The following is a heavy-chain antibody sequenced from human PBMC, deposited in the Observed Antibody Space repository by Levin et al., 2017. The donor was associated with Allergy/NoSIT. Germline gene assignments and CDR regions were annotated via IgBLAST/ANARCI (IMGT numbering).Heavy chain of an antibody. CDR1: GFTFSSYS. Sequence: GASVKVSCAASGFTFSSYSMNWVRQAPGKGLEWVSYISSSSSTIYYADSVKGRFTISRDNAKNSLYLQMNSLRAEDTAVYYCARDTDYWGQGTLVTVSS. V-gene: IGHV3-48*01. J-gene: IGHJ4*02. CDR3: ARDTDY. CDR2: ISSSSSTI.